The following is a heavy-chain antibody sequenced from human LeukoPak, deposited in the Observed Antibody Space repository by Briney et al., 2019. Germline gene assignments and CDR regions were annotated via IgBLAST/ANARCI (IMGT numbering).Heavy chain of an antibody. J-gene: IGHJ5*02. D-gene: IGHD3-3*01. CDR1: GYTFTGYY. CDR3: ARAFWSGYYNGWFDP. CDR2: INPNSGGT. Sequence: ASVKVSCKASGYTFTGYYMHWVRQAPGQGLEWMGWINPNSGGTNYAQKFQGRVTMTRDTSISTAYMELSRLRSDDTAVYYCARAFWSGYYNGWFDPWGQGTLVTVSS. V-gene: IGHV1-2*02.